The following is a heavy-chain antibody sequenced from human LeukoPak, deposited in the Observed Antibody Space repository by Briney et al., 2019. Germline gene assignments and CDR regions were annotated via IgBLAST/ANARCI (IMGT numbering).Heavy chain of an antibody. J-gene: IGHJ4*02. CDR3: ARDPDYYDSSGYGVLVDY. CDR2: INPNSGGT. CDR1: GYTFTGYY. D-gene: IGHD3-22*01. V-gene: IGHV1-2*02. Sequence: ASVKVSCKASGYTFTGYYMHWVRQAPGQGLEWMGWINPNSGGTSYAQKFQGRVTMTRDMSTSTVYMELSSLRSEDTAVYYCARDPDYYDSSGYGVLVDYWGQGTLVTVSS.